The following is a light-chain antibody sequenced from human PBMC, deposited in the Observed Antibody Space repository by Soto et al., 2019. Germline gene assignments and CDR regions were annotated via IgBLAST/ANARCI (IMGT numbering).Light chain of an antibody. CDR1: SSDVGGYNY. V-gene: IGLV2-14*01. Sequence: QSALTQAASVSGSPGQSITISCTGTSSDVGGYNYVSWHQQHPGKAPKLMIYEVSNRPSGVSNRFSGSKSGNTASLTISGLQAEDEADYYCSSYTSSSTHWVFGGGTKVTVL. CDR3: SSYTSSSTHWV. CDR2: EVS. J-gene: IGLJ3*02.